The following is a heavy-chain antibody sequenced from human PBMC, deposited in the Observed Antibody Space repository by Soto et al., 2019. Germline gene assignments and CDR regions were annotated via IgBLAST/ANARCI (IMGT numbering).Heavy chain of an antibody. D-gene: IGHD6-19*01. CDR2: INPSGGST. CDR3: ARGIAVARQGRGDAFDI. Sequence: ASVKVSCKASGYTFTSYYMHWVRQAPGQGLEWMGIINPSGGSTSYAQKFQGRVTMTRDTSTSTVYMELSSLRSEDTAVYYCARGIAVARQGRGDAFDIWGQGTMVTVSS. V-gene: IGHV1-46*01. CDR1: GYTFTSYY. J-gene: IGHJ3*02.